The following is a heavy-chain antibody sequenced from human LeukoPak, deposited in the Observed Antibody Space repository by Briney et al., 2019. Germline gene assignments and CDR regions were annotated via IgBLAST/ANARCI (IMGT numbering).Heavy chain of an antibody. CDR3: ARDDYVRGSYRLIDY. CDR1: GFTLSSYW. V-gene: IGHV3-48*04. D-gene: IGHD3-16*02. CDR2: ISSSGSTI. Sequence: GGSLRLSCTASGFTLSSYWMSWVRQAPGKGLEWVSHISSSGSTIYYADSVRGRFTVSRDNAENSVYLQMNSLRAEDTAVYYCARDDYVRGSYRLIDYWGQGTLVTVSS. J-gene: IGHJ4*02.